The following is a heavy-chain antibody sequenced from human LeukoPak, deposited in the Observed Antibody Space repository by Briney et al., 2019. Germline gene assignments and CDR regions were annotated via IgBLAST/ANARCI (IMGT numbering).Heavy chain of an antibody. V-gene: IGHV3-23*01. CDR1: GFTFSSYA. J-gene: IGHJ4*02. Sequence: GGSLRLSCAASGFTFSSYALSWVRQAPGKGLEWVSAISGSGGSTYYADSVKGRFTISRDNSKNTLYLQMNSLRAEDTAVYYCAKDPTMIVVVIPDYWGQGTLVTVSS. D-gene: IGHD3-22*01. CDR3: AKDPTMIVVVIPDY. CDR2: ISGSGGST.